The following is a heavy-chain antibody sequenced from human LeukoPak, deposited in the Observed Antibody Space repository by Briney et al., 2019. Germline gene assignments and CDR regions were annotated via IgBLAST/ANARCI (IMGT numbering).Heavy chain of an antibody. CDR3: AKDSTGYSYGPEDY. CDR1: GFTFSSYG. CDR2: ISYDGSNK. D-gene: IGHD5-18*01. Sequence: GGSLRLSCAASGFTFSSYGMHWVRQAPGKGLEWVAVISYDGSNKYYADSVKGRFTISRDNSKNTLYLQMHSLRAEDTAVYYCAKDSTGYSYGPEDYWGQGTLVTVSS. V-gene: IGHV3-30*18. J-gene: IGHJ4*02.